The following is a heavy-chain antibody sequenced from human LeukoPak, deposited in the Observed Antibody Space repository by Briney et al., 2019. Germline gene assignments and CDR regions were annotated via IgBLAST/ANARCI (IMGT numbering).Heavy chain of an antibody. CDR2: ISSGGTYI. CDR3: ARDRSGYSGYECQAY. CDR1: GFTFSSYA. V-gene: IGHV3-21*01. Sequence: GGSLRLSCAASGFTFSSYAMSWVRQAPGKGLEWVSSISSGGTYIYYAHSVKGRFTISRDNTKNSLSLQMNSLRAEDTAVYYCARDRSGYSGYECQAYWGQGTLVTVSS. D-gene: IGHD5-12*01. J-gene: IGHJ4*02.